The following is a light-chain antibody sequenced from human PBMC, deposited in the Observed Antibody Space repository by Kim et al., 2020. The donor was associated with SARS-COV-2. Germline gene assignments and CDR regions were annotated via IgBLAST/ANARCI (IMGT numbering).Light chain of an antibody. V-gene: IGKV3-20*01. CDR3: QQYGGSPMYT. J-gene: IGKJ2*01. CDR1: QPTGSSS. CDR2: GAS. Sequence: PAEKATILCSSTQPTGSSSLAWYQQKPGQAPRLLIYGASSRATGIPDRFSGSGSGTDFTLTVNILEPEDFAVYYCQQYGGSPMYTFGQGTKLEIK.